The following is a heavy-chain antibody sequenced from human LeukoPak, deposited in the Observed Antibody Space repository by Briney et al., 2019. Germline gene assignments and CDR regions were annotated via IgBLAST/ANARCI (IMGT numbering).Heavy chain of an antibody. CDR1: GFTVSSNY. CDR3: ARGPVYSGSYHWCFDL. CDR2: IYSGGST. J-gene: IGHJ2*01. D-gene: IGHD1-26*01. Sequence: RTGGSLRLSCAASGFTVSSNYMSWVRQAPGKGLEWVSVIYSGGSTYYADSVKGRFTISRDNSKNTLYLQMNSLRAEDTAVYYCARGPVYSGSYHWCFDLWGRGTLVTVSS. V-gene: IGHV3-53*01.